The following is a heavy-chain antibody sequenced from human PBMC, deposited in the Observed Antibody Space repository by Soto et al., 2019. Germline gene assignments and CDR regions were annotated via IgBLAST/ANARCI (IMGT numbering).Heavy chain of an antibody. CDR2: ISGRGTTT. CDR1: GFSFGSYS. CDR3: ARLGYCSSATCKYYFYYYGMDV. J-gene: IGHJ6*02. V-gene: IGHV3-48*02. Sequence: GGSLRLSCEASGFSFGSYSINWVRQAPGKGLEWVSFISGRGTTTYYADSVRGRFTVSRDNAKNSLSLEVNSLRDEDTAVYYCARLGYCSSATCKYYFYYYGMDVWGQGTTVTVS. D-gene: IGHD2-2*01.